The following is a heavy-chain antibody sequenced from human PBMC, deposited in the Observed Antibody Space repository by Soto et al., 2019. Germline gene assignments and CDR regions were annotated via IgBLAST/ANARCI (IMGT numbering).Heavy chain of an antibody. CDR3: AKDRRSGWPRDWFDP. J-gene: IGHJ5*02. CDR2: ISGSGGST. Sequence: LVESGGGLVKPGGSMRLSCAASAFTFSSYSMNWVRQAPGKGLEWVSAISGSGGSTYYADSVKGRFTISRDNSKNTLYLQMNSLRAEDTAVYYCAKDRRSGWPRDWFDPWGQGTLVTVSS. CDR1: AFTFSSYS. V-gene: IGHV3-23*04. D-gene: IGHD6-19*01.